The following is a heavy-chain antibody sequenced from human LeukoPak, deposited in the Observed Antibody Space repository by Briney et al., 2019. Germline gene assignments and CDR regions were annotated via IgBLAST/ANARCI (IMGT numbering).Heavy chain of an antibody. Sequence: SVKVSCKASGGTFSSYAISWVRQAPGQGLKWMGGIIPIFGTANYAQKFQGRVTITADESTSTAYMELSSLRSEDTAVYYCARAPLYCSSTSCYTRDYYYYYYMDVWGKGTTVTVSS. CDR3: ARAPLYCSSTSCYTRDYYYYYYMDV. V-gene: IGHV1-69*13. CDR1: GGTFSSYA. CDR2: IIPIFGTA. J-gene: IGHJ6*03. D-gene: IGHD2-2*02.